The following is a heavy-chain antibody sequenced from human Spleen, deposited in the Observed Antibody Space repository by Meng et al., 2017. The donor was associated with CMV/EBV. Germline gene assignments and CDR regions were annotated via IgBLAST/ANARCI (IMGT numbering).Heavy chain of an antibody. CDR1: GYAFNDYY. J-gene: IGHJ4*02. V-gene: IGHV1-2*02. CDR3: ARELLSGSYGY. D-gene: IGHD1-26*01. Sequence: FCKTSGYAFNDYYMHWVRQVPGQGLEWMGWISPNSGGTNYARKFQGRVTMTRDTSISTVYMELGRLRFDDTAVYYCARELLSGSYGYWGQGTLVTVSS. CDR2: ISPNSGGT.